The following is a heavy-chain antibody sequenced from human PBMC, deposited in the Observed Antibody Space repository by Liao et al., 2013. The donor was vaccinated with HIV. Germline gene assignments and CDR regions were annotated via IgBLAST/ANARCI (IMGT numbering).Heavy chain of an antibody. CDR3: ARIRPHSGSYPGDAFDI. Sequence: QVQLQESGPGLVKPSETLSLTCNVSGASVSSYHWSWIRQPAGKGLEWIGRVYSSGTTNYNPSLKSRVTISVDMSKNQFSLKLRSMSAADTAMYYCARIRPHSGSYPGDAFDIWGQGTMVTVSS. J-gene: IGHJ3*02. V-gene: IGHV4-4*07. D-gene: IGHD1-26*01. CDR2: VYSSGTT. CDR1: GASVSSYH.